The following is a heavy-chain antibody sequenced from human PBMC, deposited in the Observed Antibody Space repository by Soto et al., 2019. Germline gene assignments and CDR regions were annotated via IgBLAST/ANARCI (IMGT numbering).Heavy chain of an antibody. V-gene: IGHV4-59*02. CDR3: ARGLLGQIYFFDC. CDR2: IYYSGIT. Sequence: SETLSLTCTVSGGSVSSYYWSWIRQPPGKGLEWIAYIYYSGITNYNPSLKSRVTMSVDTSKNQFSLKLTSMTAADTAVYYCARGLLGQIYFFDCWGQGTLVTVSS. CDR1: GGSVSSYY. J-gene: IGHJ4*02. D-gene: IGHD3-9*01.